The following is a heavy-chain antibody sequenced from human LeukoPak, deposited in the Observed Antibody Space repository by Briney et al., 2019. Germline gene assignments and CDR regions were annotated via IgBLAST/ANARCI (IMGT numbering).Heavy chain of an antibody. CDR2: ISGSGDST. CDR1: GFTFSSYA. V-gene: IGHV3-23*01. D-gene: IGHD1-26*01. Sequence: PSGGSLRLSCVSSGFTFSSYALSWVRQAPGKGLEWVSSISGSGDSTYYADSVKGRFTIFRDNSKNTLYLHMDSLRAEDTAVYYCARSGINNFDYWGQGNLVTVSS. CDR3: ARSGINNFDY. J-gene: IGHJ4*02.